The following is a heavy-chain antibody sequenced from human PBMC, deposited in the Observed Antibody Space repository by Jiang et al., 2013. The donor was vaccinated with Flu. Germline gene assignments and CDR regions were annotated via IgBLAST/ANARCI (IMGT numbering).Heavy chain of an antibody. CDR2: INPNSGGT. D-gene: IGHD2-2*02. J-gene: IGHJ5*02. Sequence: GAEVKKPGASVKVSCKASGYTFTGYYMHWVRQAPGQGLEWMGWINPNSGGTNYAQKFQGWVTLTRDTSISTAYMELSRLRSDDTAVYYCARVGYCSSTSCYSNWFDPWGQGTLVTVSS. V-gene: IGHV1-2*04. CDR1: GYTFTGYY. CDR3: ARVGYCSSTSCYSNWFDP.